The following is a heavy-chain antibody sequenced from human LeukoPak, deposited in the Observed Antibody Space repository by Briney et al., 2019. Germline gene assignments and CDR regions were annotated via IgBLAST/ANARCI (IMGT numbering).Heavy chain of an antibody. CDR2: ISGSGTTM. J-gene: IGHJ4*02. CDR3: ARSVQWLPY. D-gene: IGHD6-19*01. CDR1: GFTFSSNE. V-gene: IGHV3-48*03. Sequence: QPGGSLRLSCVASGFTFSSNEMNWLRQSPGKGLEWVSFISGSGTTMYYADSVKGRFTISRDNAKNSLYLQMNSLRAEDTAVYYCARSVQWLPYWGQGTLVTVSS.